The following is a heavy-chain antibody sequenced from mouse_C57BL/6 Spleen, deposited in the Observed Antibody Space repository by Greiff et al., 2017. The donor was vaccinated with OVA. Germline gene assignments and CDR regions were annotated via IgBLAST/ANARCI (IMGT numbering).Heavy chain of an antibody. CDR2: IDPSDSYT. D-gene: IGHD1-1*01. V-gene: IGHV1-59*01. CDR1: GYTFTSYW. J-gene: IGHJ2*01. CDR3: AKNYGSSYVDFDY. Sequence: VQLQQPGAELVRPGTSVKLSCKASGYTFTSYWMHWVKQRPGQGLEWIGVIDPSDSYTNYNQKFKGKATLTVDTSASTAYMQLSSLTAEDSAVYYGAKNYGSSYVDFDYWGQGTTLTVSS.